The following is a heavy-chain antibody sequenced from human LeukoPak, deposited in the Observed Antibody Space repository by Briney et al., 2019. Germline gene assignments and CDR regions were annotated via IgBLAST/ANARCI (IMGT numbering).Heavy chain of an antibody. Sequence: GASLRLSCAASGFTSSNYGMTWVRQAPGKGLEWVSFISNSGGSTYYADSVKGRFTISRDNSKNTLYIQMNSLRAEDTAVYYCAKRAMGSSWSSFDYWGQGTLVTVSS. CDR2: ISNSGGST. V-gene: IGHV3-23*01. D-gene: IGHD6-13*01. CDR3: AKRAMGSSWSSFDY. J-gene: IGHJ4*02. CDR1: GFTSSNYG.